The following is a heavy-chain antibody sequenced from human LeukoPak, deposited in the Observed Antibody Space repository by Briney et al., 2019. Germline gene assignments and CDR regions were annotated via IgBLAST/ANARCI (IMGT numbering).Heavy chain of an antibody. D-gene: IGHD4-23*01. J-gene: IGHJ4*02. V-gene: IGHV3-48*03. CDR3: ARDDYGGLDY. CDR2: ISSSGSTI. CDR1: GFTFSSYE. Sequence: SGGSLGLSCAASGFTFSSYEMNWVRQAPGKGLEWVSYISSSGSTIYYADSVKGRFTISRDNAKNSLYLQMTSLRAEDTAVYYCARDDYGGLDYWGQGTLVTVSS.